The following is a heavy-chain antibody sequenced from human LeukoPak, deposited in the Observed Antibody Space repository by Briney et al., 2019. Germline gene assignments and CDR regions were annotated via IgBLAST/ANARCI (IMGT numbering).Heavy chain of an antibody. V-gene: IGHV5-51*01. CDR2: IYPGDFDT. D-gene: IGHD1-1*01. CDR1: GYSFTNYW. Sequence: GESLKISCEGSGYSFTNYWIAWARQMPGKGLEWMGIIYPGDFDTRYSPSFQGQVTISADKSINTAYLQWSSLKASDTAIYYCARRALTTGYFDYWGQGSLVTVSS. CDR3: ARRALTTGYFDY. J-gene: IGHJ4*02.